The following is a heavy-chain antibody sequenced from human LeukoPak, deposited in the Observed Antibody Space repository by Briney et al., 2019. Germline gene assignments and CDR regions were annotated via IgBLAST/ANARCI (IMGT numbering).Heavy chain of an antibody. CDR1: GYSISSGYY. CDR2: IYHSGST. Sequence: SETLSLTCTVSGYSISSGYYWGWIRQPPGKGLEWIGSIYHSGSTYYNPSLKSRVTISVDTSKNQFSLKLSSVTAADTAVYYCASGAVVTPVYLVVPNTLERNDYWGQGTLVTVSS. J-gene: IGHJ4*02. CDR3: ASGAVVTPVYLVVPNTLERNDY. D-gene: IGHD4-23*01. V-gene: IGHV4-38-2*02.